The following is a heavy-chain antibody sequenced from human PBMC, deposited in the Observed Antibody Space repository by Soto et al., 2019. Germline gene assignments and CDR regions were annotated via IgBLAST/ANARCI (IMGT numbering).Heavy chain of an antibody. Sequence: GGSLRLSCAASSFAFSSYAIIWGRQTPVTGLEWVSAISGSGGSTYYADSVKGRFTISRDNSKNTLYLQMNSLRAEDTAVYYCEAKDIVVVVAATGIDYWGQGTLVTVSS. V-gene: IGHV3-23*01. CDR2: ISGSGGST. CDR3: EAKDIVVVVAATGIDY. CDR1: SFAFSSYA. D-gene: IGHD2-15*01. J-gene: IGHJ4*02.